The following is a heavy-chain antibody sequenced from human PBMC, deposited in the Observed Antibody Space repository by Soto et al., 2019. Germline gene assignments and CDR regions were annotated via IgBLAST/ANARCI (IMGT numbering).Heavy chain of an antibody. Sequence: PSEILSLTCAVSGGSISSGGYSWNWIRQPPGKGLEWIGYIYHSGSTLYNPSLKSRVTMSVDTSKNQFSVKLSSVTAADTAVYYCARGTTYGHSFFDYWGQGALVTVSS. D-gene: IGHD4-17*01. CDR3: ARGTTYGHSFFDY. J-gene: IGHJ4*02. V-gene: IGHV4-30-2*01. CDR1: GGSISSGGYS. CDR2: IYHSGST.